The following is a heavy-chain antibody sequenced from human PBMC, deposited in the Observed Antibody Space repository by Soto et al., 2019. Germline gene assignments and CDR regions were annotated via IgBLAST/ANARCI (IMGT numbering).Heavy chain of an antibody. CDR2: ISSSSTTM. D-gene: IGHD6-25*01. V-gene: IGHV3-48*04. CDR3: ARDYSSVWYFDY. Sequence: PGGSLRLSCAASGFTFSSYIMNWVRHAPEKWLEWVSYISSSSTTMYYADSVKGRFTISRDNAKNSLYLQMNSLRAEDTAVYYCARDYSSVWYFDYWGQGTLVTVSS. CDR1: GFTFSSYI. J-gene: IGHJ4*02.